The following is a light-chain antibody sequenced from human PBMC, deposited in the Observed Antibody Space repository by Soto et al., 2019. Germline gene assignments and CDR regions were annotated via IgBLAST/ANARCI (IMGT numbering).Light chain of an antibody. V-gene: IGLV2-11*01. CDR2: DVR. Sequence: QSALTQPRSVSGSPGQSVTISCTGTSSDVGGYDYVSWYQKHPDKVPRVIIYDVRERPSGVPARFSGSKSGNTASLTISGLRAEDEADYYCCSYTDRYSLVFGTGTKLTVL. J-gene: IGLJ1*01. CDR1: SSDVGGYDY. CDR3: CSYTDRYSLV.